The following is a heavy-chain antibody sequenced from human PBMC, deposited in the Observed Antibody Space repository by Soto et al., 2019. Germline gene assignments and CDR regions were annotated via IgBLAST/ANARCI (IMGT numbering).Heavy chain of an antibody. V-gene: IGHV1-2*02. CDR1: GYTFTGYY. CDR3: ARDKSTSGTYNSVMDA. Sequence: ASVKVSCKASGYTFTGYYMHWVRQAPGQGLEWMGWINPNSGGTNYAQKFQGRVTMTRDTSISTAYMELSRLRSDDTAVYYCARDKSTSGTYNSVMDAWGQGTRVPV. J-gene: IGHJ6*02. D-gene: IGHD1-1*01. CDR2: INPNSGGT.